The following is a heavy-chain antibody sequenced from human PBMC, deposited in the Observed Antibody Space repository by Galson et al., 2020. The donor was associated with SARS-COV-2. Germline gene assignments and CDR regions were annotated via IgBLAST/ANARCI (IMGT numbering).Heavy chain of an antibody. D-gene: IGHD2-2*01. CDR3: VKDVGSTVNWFDP. CDR1: GFSFSDYW. Sequence: GESLKISCVVSGFSFSDYWMHWVRQVPGKGLVWVSRINSDGSSIYYADSVKGRFTISRDNAKNTLFLQMNNLRAADTAVYHCVKDVGSTVNWFDPWGQGTLVTVSS. V-gene: IGHV3-74*01. CDR2: INSDGSSI. J-gene: IGHJ5*02.